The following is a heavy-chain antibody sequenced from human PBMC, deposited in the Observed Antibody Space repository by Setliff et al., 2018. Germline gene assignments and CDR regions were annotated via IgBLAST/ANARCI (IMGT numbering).Heavy chain of an antibody. Sequence: GESLRLSCAASRFTFSNYWMSWVRQAPGKGLEWVANIKEDGSEKYYVDSVKGRFTISRDNAKNSLDLQMNSLRGEDTAVYYCVRDRWKVIVNRGDDAFDLWGQGAVVTVSS. CDR2: IKEDGSEK. CDR3: VRDRWKVIVNRGDDAFDL. V-gene: IGHV3-7*01. CDR1: RFTFSNYW. J-gene: IGHJ3*01. D-gene: IGHD3-22*01.